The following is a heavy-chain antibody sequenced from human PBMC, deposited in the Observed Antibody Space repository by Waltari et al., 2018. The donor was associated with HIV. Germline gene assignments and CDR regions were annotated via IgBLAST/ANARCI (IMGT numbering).Heavy chain of an antibody. Sequence: QQQLQESGPGLVKPSETLSLTRTVSGGPLSSRSDYWAWLRPSPGKGLEWIGSLFHSGSTYYSPSRRSRATISGDMSANRFSLKLTSLTATDTAVYFCSRHCLQKCWLPQLKYYYGMDVWGQGTTVIVSS. V-gene: IGHV4-39*01. D-gene: IGHD1-1*01. CDR3: SRHCLQKCWLPQLKYYYGMDV. J-gene: IGHJ6*02. CDR2: LFHSGST. CDR1: GGPLSSRSDY.